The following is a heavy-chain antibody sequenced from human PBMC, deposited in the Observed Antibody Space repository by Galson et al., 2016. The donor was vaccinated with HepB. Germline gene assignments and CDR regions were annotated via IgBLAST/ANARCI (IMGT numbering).Heavy chain of an antibody. CDR1: GFTFSSYT. CDR3: ARERGTYAHDAFDI. J-gene: IGHJ3*02. Sequence: SLRLSCAASGFTFSSYTINWVRQAPGEGLEWASSISSSSYYIYYADPVKGRFTISRDNAKNSLYLQMNSLRAEEPAVYYCARERGTYAHDAFDIWGRGTVVIVSS. D-gene: IGHD3-16*01. CDR2: ISSSSYYI. V-gene: IGHV3-21*01.